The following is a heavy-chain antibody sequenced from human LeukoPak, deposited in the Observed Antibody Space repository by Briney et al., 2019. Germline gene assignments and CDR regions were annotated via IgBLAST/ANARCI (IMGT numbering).Heavy chain of an antibody. V-gene: IGHV3-30*04. D-gene: IGHD1-1*01. CDR3: ARGGGATGTRYYFDY. CDR2: ITYDGRNK. Sequence: GGSLRLSCAGSGFTFSNYAMHWVRQAPGKGLEWVAVITYDGRNKYYADSVKGRFTLSRDNSKNTVYLQMNSLRAEDTAVYYCARGGGATGTRYYFDYWGQGTLVTVSS. J-gene: IGHJ4*02. CDR1: GFTFSNYA.